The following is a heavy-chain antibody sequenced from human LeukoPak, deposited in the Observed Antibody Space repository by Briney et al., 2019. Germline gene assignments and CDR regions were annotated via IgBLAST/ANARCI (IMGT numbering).Heavy chain of an antibody. V-gene: IGHV3-21*04. CDR2: ITATSRHI. Sequence: PGGSLRLSCAAPGVTFSGYSVNWVRQAPGKGLEWVSAITATSRHIYYADSVKGRFTISRDNAKNSLYLQMNSLRVEDTAVYYSVREIGNSGSYDWGQGTLVTVSS. CDR1: GVTFSGYS. J-gene: IGHJ4*02. CDR3: VREIGNSGSYD. D-gene: IGHD1-26*01.